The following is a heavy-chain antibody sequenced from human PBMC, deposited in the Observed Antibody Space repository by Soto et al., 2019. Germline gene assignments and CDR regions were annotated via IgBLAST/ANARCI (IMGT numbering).Heavy chain of an antibody. CDR3: TRDWEITVSTWSFGGF. D-gene: IGHD3-10*01. CDR1: GGTFSPDT. J-gene: IGHJ4*02. Sequence: QVQLVQSGAEVKKPGSSVKVSCKGSGGTFSPDTINWVRHAPGQGLEWLGRIIPFHGVANYAQKFQARVTITADKSTSTAYMELSGLRFEDTAMYYCTRDWEITVSTWSFGGFWGRGTLVTVSS. CDR2: IIPFHGVA. V-gene: IGHV1-69*08.